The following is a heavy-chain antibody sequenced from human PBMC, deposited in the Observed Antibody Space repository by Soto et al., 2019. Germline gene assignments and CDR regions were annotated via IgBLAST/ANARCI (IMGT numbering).Heavy chain of an antibody. V-gene: IGHV3-23*01. D-gene: IGHD6-19*01. Sequence: EVQLLESGGGLVQPGGSLRLSCAASGFTFSSYAMSWVRQAPGKGLEWVSGISGSGDSTYYADSVKGRFTISRDNSRNRLYQQMHRRRAEDPAGYYCAKGVPGIAVAGTGYFQHWGQGTLVTVSS. CDR3: AKGVPGIAVAGTGYFQH. CDR1: GFTFSSYA. J-gene: IGHJ1*01. CDR2: ISGSGDST.